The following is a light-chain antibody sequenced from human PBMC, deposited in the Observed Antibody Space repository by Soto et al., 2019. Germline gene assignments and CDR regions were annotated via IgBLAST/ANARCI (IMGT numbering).Light chain of an antibody. CDR1: RSISAW. J-gene: IGKJ2*01. V-gene: IGKV1-5*03. Sequence: DIRMTQSPSTLSASVGDRVSINCRASRSISAWLAWYQQKPGKAPRLLIYKASTLEIGVPSRFSGSGSGTEFTLTISSLQPDDFATYYCQQYGRFLTFGQGA. CDR2: KAS. CDR3: QQYGRFLT.